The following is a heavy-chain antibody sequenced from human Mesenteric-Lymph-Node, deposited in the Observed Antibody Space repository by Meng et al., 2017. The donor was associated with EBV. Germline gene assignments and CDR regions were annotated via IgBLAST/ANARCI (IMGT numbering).Heavy chain of an antibody. J-gene: IGHJ4*02. CDR1: GGSISSSNW. CDR2: IFPTGGT. D-gene: IGHD3-22*01. CDR3: AREGEVGYYESSGYYY. Sequence: QLRGSAPGLGKPSGTLSLTCAVSGGSISSSNWWTWVRQPPGKGLEWIGEIFPTGGTNYNPSLKSRLTISVDKSKNQFSLKLSSVTAADTAVYYCAREGEVGYYESSGYYYWGQGTLVTVSS. V-gene: IGHV4-4*02.